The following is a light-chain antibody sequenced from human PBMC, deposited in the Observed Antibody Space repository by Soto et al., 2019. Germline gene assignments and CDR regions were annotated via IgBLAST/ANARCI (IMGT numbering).Light chain of an antibody. CDR2: GAS. CDR3: QYYNNWYT. CDR1: QSIGSS. V-gene: IGKV3-15*01. Sequence: EIVMTQSPATLSVSPGERATVSCRASQSIGSSLAWYQQKPGQAPRLLIHGASTRATGIPVRFSGSGSGTEVTLTISSLQSEDFAIYYCQYYNNWYTFGQGTKLEVK. J-gene: IGKJ2*01.